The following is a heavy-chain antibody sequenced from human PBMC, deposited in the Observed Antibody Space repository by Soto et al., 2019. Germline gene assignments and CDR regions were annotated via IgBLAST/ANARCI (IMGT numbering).Heavy chain of an antibody. J-gene: IGHJ6*03. CDR3: AKGFCSSTRCLTYSYMDV. D-gene: IGHD2-2*01. CDR1: GFSFVEYA. V-gene: IGHV3-9*01. Sequence: DVQLVESGGGLVQPGRSLRLSCAASGFSFVEYAMHWVRQAPGKGLEWVSGISWNSGTMGYGDSVKGRFTISRDNAKNSLYLQMNSLRAEDTALYYCAKGFCSSTRCLTYSYMDVWGKGTTVTVSS. CDR2: ISWNSGTM.